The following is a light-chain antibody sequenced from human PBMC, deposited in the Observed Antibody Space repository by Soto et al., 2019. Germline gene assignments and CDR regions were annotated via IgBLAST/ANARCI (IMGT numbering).Light chain of an antibody. Sequence: DIVLTQSPATLSLSPGERATLSCRASQNISSYLAWYQQKPGKAPRLLIYDASNRATGIPSRFSGSGSGTAFTLTIISLETEDFAVYYCQQRSHWPPTLTFGGGTKVEIK. CDR2: DAS. CDR1: QNISSY. CDR3: QQRSHWPPTLT. J-gene: IGKJ4*01. V-gene: IGKV3-11*01.